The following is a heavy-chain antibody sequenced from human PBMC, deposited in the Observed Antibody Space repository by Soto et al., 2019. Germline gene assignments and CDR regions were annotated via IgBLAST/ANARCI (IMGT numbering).Heavy chain of an antibody. Sequence: QITLKESGPTLVKPTQTLTLTCTFSGFSLTTRGVGVGWIRQPPGKALECLALIYWDDDKRYSPSLQSRLSNTKDTSKIRVVLTMNNVDPVDTATYYCAHIPNYYQYDWFDPWGQGTLVSVSS. V-gene: IGHV2-5*02. CDR3: AHIPNYYQYDWFDP. CDR1: GFSLTTRGVG. CDR2: IYWDDDK. J-gene: IGHJ5*02. D-gene: IGHD3-16*01.